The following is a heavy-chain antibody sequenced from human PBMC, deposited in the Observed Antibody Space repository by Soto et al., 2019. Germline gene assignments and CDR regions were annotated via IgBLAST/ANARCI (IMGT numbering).Heavy chain of an antibody. Sequence: QLQLQESGSGLVKPSQTLSLTCAVSGGSITSGGYSWSWIRQPPGKGLEWIGFVYPSGRTFYTPSLMSRLTISVDRSRNQFSLNLTSGTAADTAVYYCARVIGFCSGGTCGGMDVWGQGTTVTVSS. J-gene: IGHJ6*02. CDR3: ARVIGFCSGGTCGGMDV. CDR1: GGSITSGGYS. D-gene: IGHD2-15*01. V-gene: IGHV4-30-2*01. CDR2: VYPSGRT.